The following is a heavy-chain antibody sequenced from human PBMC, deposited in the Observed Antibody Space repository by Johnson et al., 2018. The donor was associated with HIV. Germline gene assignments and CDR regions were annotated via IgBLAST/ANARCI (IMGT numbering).Heavy chain of an antibody. CDR1: GFTFSSFP. D-gene: IGHD5-18*01. J-gene: IGHJ3*01. Sequence: QMMLVESGGGVVQPGTSLRLSCAASGFTFSSFPMHWVRQAPGKGLEWVAFISYVGTNKYYADSVKGRFTISRDNSKNTLYLQMNSLRVEDTAVYYCARGVTRYSYGTWGQGTMVTGSS. CDR2: ISYVGTNK. CDR3: ARGVTRYSYGT. V-gene: IGHV3-30*14.